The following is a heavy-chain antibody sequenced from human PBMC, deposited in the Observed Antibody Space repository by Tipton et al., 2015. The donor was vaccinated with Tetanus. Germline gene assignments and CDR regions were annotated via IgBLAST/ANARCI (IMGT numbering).Heavy chain of an antibody. CDR1: GGSISSYY. CDR2: IYYSGST. CDR3: ARDQRGEYSSSSGPYYYYYGMDV. J-gene: IGHJ6*02. V-gene: IGHV4-39*07. Sequence: TLSLTCTVSGGSISSYYWSWIRQPPGKGLEWIGSIYYSGSTYYNPSLKSRVTISVDTSKNQFSLKLSSVTAADTAVYYCARDQRGEYSSSSGPYYYYYGMDVWGQGTTVTVSS. D-gene: IGHD6-6*01.